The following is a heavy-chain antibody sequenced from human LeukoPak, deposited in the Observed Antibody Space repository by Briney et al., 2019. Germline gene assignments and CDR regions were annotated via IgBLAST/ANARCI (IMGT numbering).Heavy chain of an antibody. CDR1: GGSVSSGSYY. CDR2: IYYSGST. V-gene: IGHV4-61*01. J-gene: IGHJ6*02. CDR3: ARAEDDYGDYGDLDV. D-gene: IGHD4-17*01. Sequence: SETLSLTCTVSGGSVSSGSYYWSWIRQPPGKGLEWIGYIYYSGSTNYNPSLKSRVTISVDTSMNQFSLKLSSVTAADTAVYYCARAEDDYGDYGDLDVWGQGTTVTVSS.